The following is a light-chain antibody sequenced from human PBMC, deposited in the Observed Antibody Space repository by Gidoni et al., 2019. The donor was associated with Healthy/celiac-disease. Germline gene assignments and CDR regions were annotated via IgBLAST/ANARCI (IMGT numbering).Light chain of an antibody. CDR2: DVS. CDR1: SSDVGGYNY. J-gene: IGLJ1*01. CDR3: CSYAGSYTLYV. V-gene: IGLV2-11*01. Sequence: QSALTQPRSVPGSPGPSVTISCTGTSSDVGGYNYVSWYQQHPGKAPKLMIYDVSKRPSGVPDRFSGSKSGNTASLTISGLQAEDEADYYCCSYAGSYTLYVFGTGTKVTVL.